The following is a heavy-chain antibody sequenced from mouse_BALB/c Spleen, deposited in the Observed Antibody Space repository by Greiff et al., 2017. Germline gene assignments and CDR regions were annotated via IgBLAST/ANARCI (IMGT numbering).Heavy chain of an antibody. CDR2: ISTYYGDA. D-gene: IGHD1-2*01. CDR1: GYTFTDYA. CDR3: ARDYYGYGCAY. J-gene: IGHJ3*01. Sequence: VKLMESGAELVRPGVSVKISCKGSGYTFTDYAMHWVKQSHAKSLEWIGVISTYYGDASYNQKFKGKATMTVDKSSSTAYMELARLTSEDSAIYYCARDYYGYGCAYWGQGTLVTVSA. V-gene: IGHV1S137*01.